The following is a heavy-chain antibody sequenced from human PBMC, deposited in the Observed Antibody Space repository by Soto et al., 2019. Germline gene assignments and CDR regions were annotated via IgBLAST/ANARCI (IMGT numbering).Heavy chain of an antibody. Sequence: GGSLRLSCAASGFTFSSYAMSWVRQAPGKGLEWVSAISGSGGSTYYADSVKGRFTISRDNSKNTLYLQMNSLRAEDTAVYYCAKVSQLVRGYYYYYMDVWGKGTTVTVSS. V-gene: IGHV3-23*01. CDR1: GFTFSSYA. D-gene: IGHD6-6*01. J-gene: IGHJ6*03. CDR3: AKVSQLVRGYYYYYMDV. CDR2: ISGSGGST.